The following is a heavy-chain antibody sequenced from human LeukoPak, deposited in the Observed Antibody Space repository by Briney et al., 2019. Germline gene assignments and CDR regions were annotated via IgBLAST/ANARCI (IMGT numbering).Heavy chain of an antibody. CDR3: ARADLGIGTYYFDY. D-gene: IGHD1-26*01. CDR1: GYTFTGYY. V-gene: IGHV1-2*06. CDR2: INPNSGGT. J-gene: IGHJ4*02. Sequence: ASVKVSCTASGYTFTGYYMHWVRQAPGQGLEWMGRINPNSGGTNYAQKFQGRVTMTRDTSISTAYMELSRLSSDDTAVYYCARADLGIGTYYFDYWGQGTLVTVSS.